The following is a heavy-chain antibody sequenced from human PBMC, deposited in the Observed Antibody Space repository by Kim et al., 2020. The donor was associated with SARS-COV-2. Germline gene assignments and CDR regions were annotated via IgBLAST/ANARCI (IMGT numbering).Heavy chain of an antibody. CDR2: IYSGGSST. CDR3: AKHATDDWLGDYFDY. J-gene: IGHJ4*02. D-gene: IGHD3-9*01. Sequence: GGSLRLSCAASGFTFSSYAMSWVRQAPGKGLEWVSVIYSGGSSTYYADSVKGRFTISRDNSKNTLYLQMNSLRAEDTAVYYCAKHATDDWLGDYFDYWGQGTLVTVSS. CDR1: GFTFSSYA. V-gene: IGHV3-23*03.